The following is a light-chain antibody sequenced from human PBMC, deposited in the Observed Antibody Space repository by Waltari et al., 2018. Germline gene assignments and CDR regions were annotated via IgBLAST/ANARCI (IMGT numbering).Light chain of an antibody. V-gene: IGKV1-33*01. CDR1: QDISNY. J-gene: IGKJ3*01. Sequence: DIQMTQSPSSLSASVGDRVTITCQASQDISNYLNWYQQKPGKAPKLLIYDASNLETGVPSRFSGIGSGTDFTFTISSLQPEDIATYYCQQYDNLFTFGPGTKVDIK. CDR3: QQYDNLFT. CDR2: DAS.